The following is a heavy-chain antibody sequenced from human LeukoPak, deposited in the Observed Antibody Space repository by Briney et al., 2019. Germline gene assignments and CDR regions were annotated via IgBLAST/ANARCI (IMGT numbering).Heavy chain of an antibody. J-gene: IGHJ4*02. CDR3: ARDHYSSSWYYFDY. Sequence: GGSLRLSCAASGFTFSSYSMNWVRQAPGKGLEWVSSISSSSSYIYHADSVKGRFTISRDNAKNSLYLQMNSLRAEDTAVYYCARDHYSSSWYYFDYWGQGTLVTVSS. D-gene: IGHD6-13*01. V-gene: IGHV3-21*03. CDR1: GFTFSSYS. CDR2: ISSSSSYI.